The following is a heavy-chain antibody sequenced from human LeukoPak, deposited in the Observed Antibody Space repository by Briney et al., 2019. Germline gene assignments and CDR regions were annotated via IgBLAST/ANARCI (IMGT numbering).Heavy chain of an antibody. V-gene: IGHV3-33*01. D-gene: IGHD6-13*01. CDR2: IWYDGSNK. Sequence: PGGSLRLSCAASGFTFRSHAVQWVRQAPGKGLEWLAQIWYDGSNKYYVDSVKGRFTTSRYTSKNTVYLQMNSLRAEDTAVYFCARDGQQLAPYAMDVWGQGTTVTVSS. CDR3: ARDGQQLAPYAMDV. CDR1: GFTFRSHA. J-gene: IGHJ6*02.